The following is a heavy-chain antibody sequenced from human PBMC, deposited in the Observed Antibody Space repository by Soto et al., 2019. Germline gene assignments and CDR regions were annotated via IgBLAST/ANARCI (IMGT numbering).Heavy chain of an antibody. CDR2: IRSKANDYST. CDR1: GFTFSGSA. CDR3: ARRVYDFWRGHTQGPDD. V-gene: IGHV3-73*02. Sequence: VQLVESGGGLVQPGGSLKVSCAASGFTFSGSAMHWVRQASGNGLEWVGRIRSKANDYSTAYAVSVKVRFTISRDDSRNTAYLQLNSLKTEDTAVYYCARRVYDFWRGHTQGPDDWGQGTVVTVPS. D-gene: IGHD3-3*01. J-gene: IGHJ4*02.